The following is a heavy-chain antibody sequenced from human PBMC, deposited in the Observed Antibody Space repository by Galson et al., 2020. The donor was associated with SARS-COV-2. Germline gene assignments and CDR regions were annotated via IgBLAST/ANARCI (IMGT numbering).Heavy chain of an antibody. J-gene: IGHJ4*02. D-gene: IGHD1-26*01. Sequence: SETLSLTCSVSGGSIYRSVYYWGWLRQPPGKGLEWIGSIYFSGSPYYNPSLKSRVTMSVDTTKNSFSLKMRYVTAADTAVYYCARINGTYSSFDYWGQGSLVTVSS. CDR3: ARINGTYSSFDY. CDR2: IYFSGSP. V-gene: IGHV4-39*07. CDR1: GGSIYRSVYY.